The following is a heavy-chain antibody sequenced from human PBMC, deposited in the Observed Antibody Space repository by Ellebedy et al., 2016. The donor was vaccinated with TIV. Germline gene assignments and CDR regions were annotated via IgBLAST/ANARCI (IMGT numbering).Heavy chain of an antibody. V-gene: IGHV1-18*01. CDR1: GYTFTSYG. CDR2: ISAYNGNT. Sequence: ASVKVSCXASGYTFTSYGISWVRQAPGQGLEWMGWISAYNGNTNYAQKLQGRVTMTTDTSTSTAYMELRSLRSDDTAVYYCARDPLGASYYYGMDVWGQGTTVTVSS. J-gene: IGHJ6*02. CDR3: ARDPLGASYYYGMDV. D-gene: IGHD3-16*01.